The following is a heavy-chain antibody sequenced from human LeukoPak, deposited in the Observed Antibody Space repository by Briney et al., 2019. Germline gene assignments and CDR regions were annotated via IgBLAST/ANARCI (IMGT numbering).Heavy chain of an antibody. V-gene: IGHV4-31*03. D-gene: IGHD3-22*01. CDR1: GGSISSGGYY. CDR2: IYYSGST. CDR3: ARERRDYYDSSSFDY. Sequence: PSETLSLTCTVSGGSISSGGYYWSWIRQHPGKGLEWIGYIYYSGSTYYNPSLKSRVTISVDTSKNQFSLKLSSVTAADTAVYYCARERRDYYDSSSFDYWGQGTLVTVSS. J-gene: IGHJ4*02.